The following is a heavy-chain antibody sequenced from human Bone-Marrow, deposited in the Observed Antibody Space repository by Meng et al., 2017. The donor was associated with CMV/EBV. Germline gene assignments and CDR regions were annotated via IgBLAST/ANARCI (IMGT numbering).Heavy chain of an antibody. CDR1: GFTFSSYW. Sequence: GGSLRLSCAASGFTFSSYWMHWVRQAPGKGLEWVSYISSGGSTIYYADSVKGRFTISRDNAKNSLYLQMNSLRAEDTAVYYCARPYSSGWYGSFDIWGQGTMVTVSS. V-gene: IGHV3-48*04. J-gene: IGHJ3*02. D-gene: IGHD6-19*01. CDR3: ARPYSSGWYGSFDI. CDR2: ISSGGSTI.